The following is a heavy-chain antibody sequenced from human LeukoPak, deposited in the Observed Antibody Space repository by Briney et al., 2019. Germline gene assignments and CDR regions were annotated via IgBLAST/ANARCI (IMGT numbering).Heavy chain of an antibody. J-gene: IGHJ2*01. CDR2: INPNSGGT. Sequence: GASVKVSCKASGYTFTGYYMHWVRQAPGQGLEWMGWINPNSGGTNYAQKFQGRVTMTRDTSISTAYMELSRLRSDDTAVYYCARDSRIAAAGAWYFDLWGRGTLVTVSS. CDR3: ARDSRIAAAGAWYFDL. V-gene: IGHV1-2*02. D-gene: IGHD6-13*01. CDR1: GYTFTGYY.